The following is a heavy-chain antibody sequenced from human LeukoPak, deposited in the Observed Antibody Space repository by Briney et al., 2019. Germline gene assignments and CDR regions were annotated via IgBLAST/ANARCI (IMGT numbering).Heavy chain of an antibody. CDR1: GFTFSFAA. J-gene: IGHJ4*02. D-gene: IGHD5-18*01. V-gene: IGHV3-23*01. CDR3: AKDIQGAN. CDR2: ISASGGST. Sequence: PGGSLRLSCAASGFTFSFAAMTWVRQGPGKGLEWVSLISASGGSTYYADSVKSRFTISRDNSKNTVYLQMNSLRAEDTALYYCAKDIQGANWGQGTLVTVSS.